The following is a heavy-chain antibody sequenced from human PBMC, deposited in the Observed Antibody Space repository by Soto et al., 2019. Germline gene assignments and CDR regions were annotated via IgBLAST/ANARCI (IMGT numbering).Heavy chain of an antibody. Sequence: ASVKVSCKASGYKFTTYFIHWVRQAPGQGLEWMGMIHPSGDTGYAQKFRGRVTMTIDTSTTTAYMELRNLTSEDTAVYFSVRGYCTTSPCSGDFQFWRQGTLVTVPS. CDR1: GYKFTTYF. CDR2: IHPSGDT. V-gene: IGHV1-46*01. CDR3: VRGYCTTSPCSGDFQF. D-gene: IGHD2-15*01. J-gene: IGHJ1*01.